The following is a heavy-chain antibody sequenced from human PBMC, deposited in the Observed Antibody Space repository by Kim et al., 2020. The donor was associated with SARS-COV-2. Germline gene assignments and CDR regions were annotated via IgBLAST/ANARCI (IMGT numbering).Heavy chain of an antibody. D-gene: IGHD5-18*01. J-gene: IGHJ6*02. V-gene: IGHV3-30*04. CDR3: ARDKRDSYGRMAV. CDR2: ISYDGSNK. CDR1: GFTFSSYA. Sequence: GGSLRLSCAASGFTFSSYAMHWVRQAPGKGLEWVAVISYDGSNKYYVDSVKGRFTISRDNSKNTLYLQMNSLRAEDTAVYYCARDKRDSYGRMAVWGQGT.